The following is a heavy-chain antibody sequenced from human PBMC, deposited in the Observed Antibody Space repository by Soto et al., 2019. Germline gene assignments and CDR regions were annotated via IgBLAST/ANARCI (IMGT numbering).Heavy chain of an antibody. CDR1: GGSISSSSYY. V-gene: IGHV4-39*01. Sequence: SETLSLTCTVSGGSISSSSYYWGWIRQPPGKGLEWIGSIYYSGSTYYNPSLKSRVTISVDTSKNHFSLKLSSVTAADTAVYYCARPARGGDSGYDYDAFDIWGQGTMVTVSS. D-gene: IGHD5-12*01. CDR2: IYYSGST. CDR3: ARPARGGDSGYDYDAFDI. J-gene: IGHJ3*02.